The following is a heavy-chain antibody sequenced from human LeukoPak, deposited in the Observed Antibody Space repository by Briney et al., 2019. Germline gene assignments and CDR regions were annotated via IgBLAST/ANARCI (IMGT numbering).Heavy chain of an antibody. Sequence: SETLSFTCTVSGGSISSSSYCWGWIRQPPGKELQWIASVYYSGRTNYIPSLKSRVTIVDTSKNQFSLKLSSVTAADTAVYYCAGKTGYSSSWFVFRYFDYWGQGTLVTVSS. CDR2: VYYSGRT. CDR3: AGKTGYSSSWFVFRYFDY. D-gene: IGHD6-13*01. J-gene: IGHJ4*02. CDR1: GGSISSSSYC. V-gene: IGHV4-39*01.